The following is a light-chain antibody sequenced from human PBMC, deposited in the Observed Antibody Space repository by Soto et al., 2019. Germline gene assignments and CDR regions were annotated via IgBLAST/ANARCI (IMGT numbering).Light chain of an antibody. J-gene: IGKJ1*01. Sequence: EIVLTQSPGTLSLSPGERATLSCRASQSVSSSYLAWYQQKPGQAPRLLIYAASSRATGIPDRFSGSGSGTDFTLTISRLEPEAFAVYYCQRYGNSPLWTFGQGTKVEIK. V-gene: IGKV3-20*01. CDR2: AAS. CDR3: QRYGNSPLWT. CDR1: QSVSSSY.